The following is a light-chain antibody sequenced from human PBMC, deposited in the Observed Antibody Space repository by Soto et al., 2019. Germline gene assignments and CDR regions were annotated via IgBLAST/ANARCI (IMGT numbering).Light chain of an antibody. Sequence: QSALTQPASVSGSPGQSVTISCSGSSSDVGAYNYVSWYQRHPGKAPKLMIYDVTNRPSGVSNRFSGSKSGNTASLTISGLQAEDEADYFCSSYTSSSTVVFGGGPSSPS. CDR3: SSYTSSSTVV. CDR2: DVT. J-gene: IGLJ3*02. CDR1: SSDVGAYNY. V-gene: IGLV2-14*01.